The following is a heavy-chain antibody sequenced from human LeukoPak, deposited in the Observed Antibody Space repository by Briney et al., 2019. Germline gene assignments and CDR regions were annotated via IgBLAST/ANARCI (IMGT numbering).Heavy chain of an antibody. D-gene: IGHD3-22*01. V-gene: IGHV3-21*01. CDR2: ISSSSSYI. Sequence: KAGGSLRLSCAASGFTFSSYTMNWVRQAPGKGLEWVSSISSSSSYIYYADSVKGRFTISRDNAKNSLYLQMNSLRAEDTAVYYCARSTYYYDSSEDYWGQGTLVTVSS. CDR3: ARSTYYYDSSEDY. CDR1: GFTFSSYT. J-gene: IGHJ4*02.